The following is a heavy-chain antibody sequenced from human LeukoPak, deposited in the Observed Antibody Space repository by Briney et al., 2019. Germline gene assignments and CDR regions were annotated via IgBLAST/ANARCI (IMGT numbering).Heavy chain of an antibody. CDR2: IYSGGST. Sequence: PGGSLRLSCAASGFTVSSNYMSWVRQAPGKGLEWVSVIYSGGSTYYADSVKGRLTISRDNSKNTLYLQMNSLRAEDTAVYYCGGCYYYYYGMDVWGQGTTVTVSS. V-gene: IGHV3-66*01. J-gene: IGHJ6*02. CDR1: GFTVSSNY. CDR3: GGCYYYYYGMDV. D-gene: IGHD2-15*01.